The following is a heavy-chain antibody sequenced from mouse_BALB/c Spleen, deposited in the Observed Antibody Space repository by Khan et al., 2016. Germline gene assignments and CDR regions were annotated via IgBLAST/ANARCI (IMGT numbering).Heavy chain of an antibody. CDR2: INTNTGEP. CDR1: GYTFTNYG. Sequence: QFQLVQSGPELKKPGETVKISCKASGYTFTNYGMNWVKQAPGKGLKWMGWINTNTGEPTYAEEFKGRFAFSLETSASTAYLQINNLKNEDTATYFCARGGYYWYFDVWGAGTTVTVSS. D-gene: IGHD1-1*02. CDR3: ARGGYYWYFDV. V-gene: IGHV9-3*02. J-gene: IGHJ1*01.